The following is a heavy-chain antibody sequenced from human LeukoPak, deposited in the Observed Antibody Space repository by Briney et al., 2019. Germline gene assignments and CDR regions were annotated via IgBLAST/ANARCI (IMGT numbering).Heavy chain of an antibody. J-gene: IGHJ1*01. V-gene: IGHV4-34*01. CDR2: IKHSGST. D-gene: IGHD3-22*01. Sequence: SETLSLTCAVYGGSFSGYYWSWIRQPPGKGLEWIGEIKHSGSTNYNPSLKSRVTISVDTSKSQFSLKLSSVTAADTAVYYCARGRDSSGYYYSFTEYFQHWGQGTLVTVSS. CDR3: ARGRDSSGYYYSFTEYFQH. CDR1: GGSFSGYY.